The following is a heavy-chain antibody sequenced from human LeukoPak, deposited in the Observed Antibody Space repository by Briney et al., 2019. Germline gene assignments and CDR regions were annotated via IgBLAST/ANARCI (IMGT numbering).Heavy chain of an antibody. J-gene: IGHJ3*02. CDR1: GGSFSGYY. CDR3: ARDGLGYSSSWYGDAFDI. D-gene: IGHD6-13*01. Sequence: PSETLSLTCAVYGGSFSGYYWSWIRQPPGKGLEWIGEINHSGSTNYNPSLKSRVTMSVDTSKNQFSLKLSSVTAADTAVYYCARDGLGYSSSWYGDAFDIWGQGTMVTVSS. CDR2: INHSGST. V-gene: IGHV4-34*01.